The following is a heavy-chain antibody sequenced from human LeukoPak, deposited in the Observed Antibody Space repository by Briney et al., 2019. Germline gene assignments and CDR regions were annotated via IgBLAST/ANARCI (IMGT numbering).Heavy chain of an antibody. D-gene: IGHD6-25*01. V-gene: IGHV4-38-2*02. CDR3: AKDFSSASYTYYYYYMDV. CDR1: GFTFSSYG. CDR2: IYHSGST. J-gene: IGHJ6*03. Sequence: GSLRLSCAASGFTFSSYGMSWVRQAPGKGLEWIGSIYHSGSTYYNPSLKSRVTISLDTSKNQFSLKVSSVTAADTAIYYCAKDFSSASYTYYYYYMDVWGKGTTVTVSS.